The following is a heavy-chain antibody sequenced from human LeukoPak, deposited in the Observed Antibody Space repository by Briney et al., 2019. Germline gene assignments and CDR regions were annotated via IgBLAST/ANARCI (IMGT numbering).Heavy chain of an antibody. D-gene: IGHD3-16*01. V-gene: IGHV3-7*01. J-gene: IGHJ6*02. CDR1: GFTFSESW. Sequence: GGSLRLFCAASGFTFSESWMSWVRQAPGKGLEWVANMNQDGSEKDYVDSVKGRFTITRDNARKSLYLQMSSLRVEDTAVYYCATYSHWVAGDVWGQGTTVTVSS. CDR3: ATYSHWVAGDV. CDR2: MNQDGSEK.